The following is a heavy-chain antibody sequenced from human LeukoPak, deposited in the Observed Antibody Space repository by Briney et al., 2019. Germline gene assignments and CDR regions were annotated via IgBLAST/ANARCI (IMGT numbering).Heavy chain of an antibody. CDR3: AKDISYDILTGYLFDY. V-gene: IGHV3-43D*03. Sequence: GGSLRLSCAASGFTFDDYAMHWVRKAPGKGLEWVSLISWDGGSTYYADSVKGRFTISRDNSKNSLYLQMNSLRAEDTALYYCAKDISYDILTGYLFDYWGQGTLVTVSS. D-gene: IGHD3-9*01. CDR2: ISWDGGST. CDR1: GFTFDDYA. J-gene: IGHJ4*02.